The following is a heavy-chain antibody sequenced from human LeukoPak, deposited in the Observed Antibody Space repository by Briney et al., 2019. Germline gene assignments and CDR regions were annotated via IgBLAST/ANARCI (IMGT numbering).Heavy chain of an antibody. V-gene: IGHV1-2*02. Sequence: ASVKVSCKASGYTFTGYYMHWVRQAPGLGLEWMGWINPNSGGTNYAQKFQGRVTMTRDTSISTAYMELSRLRSDDTAVYYCARSRGYCSSTSCYRYWFDPWGQGTLVTVCS. CDR3: ARSRGYCSSTSCYRYWFDP. CDR2: INPNSGGT. CDR1: GYTFTGYY. J-gene: IGHJ5*02. D-gene: IGHD2-2*02.